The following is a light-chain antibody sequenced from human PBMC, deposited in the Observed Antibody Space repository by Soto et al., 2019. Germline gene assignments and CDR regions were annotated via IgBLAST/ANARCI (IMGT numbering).Light chain of an antibody. CDR3: SSYTSSSTYV. CDR2: EVS. CDR1: SSEVGSYNR. Sequence: QSALTQPPSVSGSPGQSVAISCTGTSSEVGSYNRVSWYQQPPGTAPKVMIYEVSNRPSGVPDRFSGSKSGNTASLTISGLQAEDEADYYCSSYTSSSTYVFGTGTKVTVL. J-gene: IGLJ1*01. V-gene: IGLV2-18*02.